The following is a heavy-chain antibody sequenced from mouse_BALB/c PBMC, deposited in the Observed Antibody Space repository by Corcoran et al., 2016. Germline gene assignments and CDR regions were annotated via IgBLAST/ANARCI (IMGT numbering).Heavy chain of an antibody. V-gene: IGHV14-3*02. J-gene: IGHJ1*01. CDR1: GFNIKDTY. CDR3: ANWDWYFDV. D-gene: IGHD4-1*01. Sequence: EDQLQQSGAELVKPGASVKLSSTAPGFNIKDTYMHWVKQRPEQRLAWIGRIDPANGNTKYDPKFQGKATITADTSSNTAYLQLSSLTSEDTAVYYCANWDWYFDVWGAGTTVTVSS. CDR2: IDPANGNT.